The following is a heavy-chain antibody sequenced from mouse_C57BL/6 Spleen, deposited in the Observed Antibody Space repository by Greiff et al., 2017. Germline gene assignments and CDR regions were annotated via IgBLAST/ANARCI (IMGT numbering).Heavy chain of an antibody. V-gene: IGHV1-72*01. CDR1: GYTFTSYW. CDR2: IDPNSGGT. D-gene: IGHD1-1*01. J-gene: IGHJ2*01. Sequence: QQSCKASGYTFTSYWMHWVKQRPGRGLEWIGRIDPNSGGTKYNEKFKSKATLTVDKPSSTAYMQLSSLTSEDSAVYYCARGYYYGSTSPFDYWGQGTTLTVSS. CDR3: ARGYYYGSTSPFDY.